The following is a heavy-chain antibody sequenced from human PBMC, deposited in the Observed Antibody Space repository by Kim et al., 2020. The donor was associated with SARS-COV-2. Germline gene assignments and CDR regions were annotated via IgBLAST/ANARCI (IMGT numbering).Heavy chain of an antibody. V-gene: IGHV3-11*06. CDR3: ARDLGGYGTYYYYYGMDV. D-gene: IGHD5-18*01. Sequence: KGRFTISRDNAKNSLYLQMNSLRAEDTAVYYCARDLGGYGTYYYYYGMDVWGQGTTVTVSS. J-gene: IGHJ6*02.